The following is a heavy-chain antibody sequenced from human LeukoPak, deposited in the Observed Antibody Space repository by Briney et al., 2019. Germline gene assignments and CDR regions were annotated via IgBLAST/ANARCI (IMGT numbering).Heavy chain of an antibody. CDR1: GFTFSGFS. D-gene: IGHD3-10*01. J-gene: IGHJ4*02. CDR2: IKQDGSER. CDR3: GRAGSHWHYVY. Sequence: PGGSLRLSCAASGFTFSGFSMSWVRQSPTKGLEWVANIKQDGSERYYVDSVKGRFTISRDNAKNSLSLQMNNLRVEDTAVYYCGRAGSHWHYVYWGQGTVVTVSS. V-gene: IGHV3-7*01.